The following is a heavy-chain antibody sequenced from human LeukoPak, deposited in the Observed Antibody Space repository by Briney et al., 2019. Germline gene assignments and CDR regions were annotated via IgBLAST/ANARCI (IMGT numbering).Heavy chain of an antibody. V-gene: IGHV1-46*01. J-gene: IGHJ4*02. D-gene: IGHD6-13*01. CDR1: GYTFTSYY. Sequence: ASVKVSCKASGYTFTSYYMHWVRQAPGQGLEWMGIINPSGGSTSYAQKFQGRVTMTRDMSTSTVYMELSSLRSEDTAVYYCARVHQAISYSSSWVGGGDYWGQGTLVTVSS. CDR2: INPSGGST. CDR3: ARVHQAISYSSSWVGGGDY.